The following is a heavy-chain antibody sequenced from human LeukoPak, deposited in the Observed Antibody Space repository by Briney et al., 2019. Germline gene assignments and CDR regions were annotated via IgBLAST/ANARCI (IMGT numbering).Heavy chain of an antibody. CDR3: AKGYSSGWYCFDY. CDR2: ISASGGST. D-gene: IGHD6-19*01. V-gene: IGHV3-23*01. Sequence: GGSLRLSCAASGFTFSNAWMSWVRQAPGKGLEYVPTISASGGSTYYADSVKGRFTISRDNSKNTLYLQMNSLRAEDTAIYYCAKGYSSGWYCFDYWGQGTLVTVSS. J-gene: IGHJ4*02. CDR1: GFTFSNAW.